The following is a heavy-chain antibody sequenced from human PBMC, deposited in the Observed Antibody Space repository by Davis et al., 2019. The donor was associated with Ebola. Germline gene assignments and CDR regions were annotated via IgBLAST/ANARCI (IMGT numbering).Heavy chain of an antibody. CDR3: ARAGQQLVQKRGFYYYYGMDV. Sequence: SVKVSCKASGGTFSNYAINWVRQAPGQGLEWMGDVIPMFGTAKYAQKFQGRVTITRDTSASTAYMELSSLRSEDTAVYYCARAGQQLVQKRGFYYYYGMDVWGQGTKVTVSS. J-gene: IGHJ6*02. CDR1: GGTFSNYA. D-gene: IGHD6-13*01. V-gene: IGHV1-69*05. CDR2: VIPMFGTA.